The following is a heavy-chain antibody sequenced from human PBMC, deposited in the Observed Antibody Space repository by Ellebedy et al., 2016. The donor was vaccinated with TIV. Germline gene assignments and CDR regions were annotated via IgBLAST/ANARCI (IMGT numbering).Heavy chain of an antibody. Sequence: GESLKISXAASGFTFSRYSMNWVRQAPGKGLEWVSYISSSSSTIYYADSVKGRFTISRDKAKNSLYLQMNSLRAEDTAVYYCAAAADAGDDAFDIWGLGTMVTVSS. J-gene: IGHJ3*02. D-gene: IGHD6-13*01. CDR2: ISSSSSTI. CDR1: GFTFSRYS. V-gene: IGHV3-48*01. CDR3: AAAADAGDDAFDI.